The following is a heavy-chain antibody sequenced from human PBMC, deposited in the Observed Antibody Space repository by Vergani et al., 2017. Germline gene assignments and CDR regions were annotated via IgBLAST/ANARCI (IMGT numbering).Heavy chain of an antibody. D-gene: IGHD6-19*01. CDR1: GASIRSSNYY. J-gene: IGHJ5*02. V-gene: IGHV4-39*01. CDR2: IYYSGST. Sequence: QLQLQESGPGLVKPSATLSLTCSVSGASIRSSNYYWGWIRQPPGKGLEWIASIYYSGSTYYNPSLKRRVTISVDTSQNQFALELGSVTAADTAVYFWARPSTLEWLVKLGSIDPWGQGILVTVSS. CDR3: ARPSTLEWLVKLGSIDP.